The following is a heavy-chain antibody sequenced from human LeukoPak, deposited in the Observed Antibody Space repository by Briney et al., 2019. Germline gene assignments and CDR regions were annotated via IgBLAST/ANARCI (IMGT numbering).Heavy chain of an antibody. J-gene: IGHJ6*03. D-gene: IGHD6-19*01. CDR2: ISGGGGST. Sequence: PGGSLTLSCEGSGFTFSSFAMTWVRQAPGKGLEWVSAISGGGGSTYYAESVKGRFTVSRDNSNNRVYLQMNSLRAEDTAVYYCAKDLAGDYYYYYMDVWGNGTTVIVSS. CDR3: AKDLAGDYYYYYMDV. CDR1: GFTFSSFA. V-gene: IGHV3-23*01.